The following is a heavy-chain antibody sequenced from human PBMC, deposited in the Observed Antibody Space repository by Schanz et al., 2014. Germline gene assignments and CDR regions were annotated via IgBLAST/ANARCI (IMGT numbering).Heavy chain of an antibody. J-gene: IGHJ3*02. CDR1: GYSFTPFP. V-gene: IGHV1-3*01. D-gene: IGHD5-12*01. CDR2: INSANGNT. Sequence: QVQLVQSGPEVEKPGASVKVSCKASGYSFTPFPIHWVRQAPGQRLEWMGWINSANGNTKYSHRFQGRVTITRDTSATTAYMELSSLRSDDTAVYYCARGGGPEDVFDIWGQGTILTVSS. CDR3: ARGGGPEDVFDI.